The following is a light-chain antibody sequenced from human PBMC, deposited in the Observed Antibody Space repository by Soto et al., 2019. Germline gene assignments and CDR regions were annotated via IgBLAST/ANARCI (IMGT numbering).Light chain of an antibody. V-gene: IGLV2-8*01. CDR2: EVN. Sequence: QSALTQPTSASGSLGQSVTISCTGTSSDVGGYNYVSWYQQRPGKAPKLMIYEVNERPSGVPDRFSGSKSGNTASLTVSGLQAEDEADYYCSSYGGSNNFVLFGGGTQLTVL. J-gene: IGLJ2*01. CDR3: SSYGGSNNFVL. CDR1: SSDVGGYNY.